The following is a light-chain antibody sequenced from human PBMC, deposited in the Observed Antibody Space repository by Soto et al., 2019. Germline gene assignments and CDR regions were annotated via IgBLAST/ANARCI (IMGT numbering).Light chain of an antibody. CDR1: QIISNW. V-gene: IGKV1-5*01. CDR2: HAS. CDR3: QHCQPYGDSPPLT. J-gene: IGKJ4*01. Sequence: SQMIQSPSTLPAFVLERVTIALGSSQIISNWLAWYQQKPGTAPKLLIYHASTLESGVPSRFSGSGSGTDFTLTISRLEPEDFAVYYCQHCQPYGDSPPLTFGGGTKVDIK.